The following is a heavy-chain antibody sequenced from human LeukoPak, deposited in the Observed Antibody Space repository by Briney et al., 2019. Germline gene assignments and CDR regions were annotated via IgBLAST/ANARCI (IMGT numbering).Heavy chain of an antibody. D-gene: IGHD3-3*01. CDR1: GYIFTSYT. V-gene: IGHV1-2*02. Sequence: GASVKVSCKASGYIFTSYTMHWVRQAPGQGLEWMGWINPNSGGTNYAQKFQGRVTMTRDTSISTAYMELSRLRSDDTAVYYCARPKDYDFWSGSGDWGQGTLVTVSS. CDR2: INPNSGGT. CDR3: ARPKDYDFWSGSGD. J-gene: IGHJ4*02.